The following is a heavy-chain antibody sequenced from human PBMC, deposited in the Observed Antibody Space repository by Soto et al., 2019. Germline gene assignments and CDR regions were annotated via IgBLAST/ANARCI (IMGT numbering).Heavy chain of an antibody. D-gene: IGHD4-17*01. CDR3: AKGHGGGDYYYYGMDV. CDR1: GFTFSSYA. J-gene: IGHJ6*02. Sequence: GGSLRLSCAASGFTFSSYAMSWVRQAPGKGLEWVSAISGSGGSTYYADSVKGRFTISRDNSKNTLYLQMNSLRAEDTAVYYCAKGHGGGDYYYYGMDVWGQGTTVTVSS. V-gene: IGHV3-23*01. CDR2: ISGSGGST.